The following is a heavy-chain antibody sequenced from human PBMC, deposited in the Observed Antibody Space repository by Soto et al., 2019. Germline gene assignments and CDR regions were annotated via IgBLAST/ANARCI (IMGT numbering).Heavy chain of an antibody. CDR1: GFPFSIYG. D-gene: IGHD6-19*01. Sequence: GGSLRLSCAASGFPFSIYGMHWVRQSPGKGLEWVAVISYDGSNKYYADSVKGRFTISRDNSKNTLYLQMNRLRAEDTAVYYCEKDLGSSGWHYYYYYYGMGVWGQGTRVTVSS. CDR2: ISYDGSNK. CDR3: EKDLGSSGWHYYYYYYGMGV. J-gene: IGHJ6*02. V-gene: IGHV3-30*18.